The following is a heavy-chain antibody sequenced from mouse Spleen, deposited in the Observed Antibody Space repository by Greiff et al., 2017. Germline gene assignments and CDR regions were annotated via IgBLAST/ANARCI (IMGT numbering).Heavy chain of an antibody. D-gene: IGHD1-1*02. V-gene: IGHV1-9*01. J-gene: IGHJ4*01. Sequence: VKLVESGAELMKPGASVKISCKATGYTFSSYWIEWVKQRPGHGLEWIGEILPGSGSTNYNEKFKGKATFTADTSSNTAYMQLSSLTSEDSAVYYCARGWSPYAMDYWGQGTSVTVSS. CDR1: GYTFSSYW. CDR3: ARGWSPYAMDY. CDR2: ILPGSGST.